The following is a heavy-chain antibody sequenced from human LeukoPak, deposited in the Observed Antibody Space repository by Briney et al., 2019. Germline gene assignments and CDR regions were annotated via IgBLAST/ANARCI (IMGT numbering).Heavy chain of an antibody. V-gene: IGHV3-30*02. CDR1: GFTFSSFG. CDR3: AKDDPTGTYV. Sequence: RPGGSLRLSCTTSGFTFSSFGMHWVRQTPGKGLEWVTFIHNYETTEYYADSVKGRFTISRDNSKNTVYLQMNSLRVEDTAMYYCAKDDPTGTYVWGQGTLVTVSS. CDR2: IHNYETTE. D-gene: IGHD1-1*01. J-gene: IGHJ4*02.